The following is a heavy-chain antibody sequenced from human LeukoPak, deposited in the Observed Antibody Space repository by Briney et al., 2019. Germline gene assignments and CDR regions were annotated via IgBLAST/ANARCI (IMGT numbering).Heavy chain of an antibody. Sequence: SETLSLTCTVSGDSISRSSYYWDWIRQPPGEGLEWIGSIYYRGSTYCNPSLKSRVTISVDTSKNLFSLKLTSVTAADTAVYYCARAGGSGWIVYWGQGTLVTVSS. CDR3: ARAGGSGWIVY. J-gene: IGHJ4*02. CDR1: GDSISRSSYY. V-gene: IGHV4-39*07. CDR2: IYYRGST. D-gene: IGHD6-19*01.